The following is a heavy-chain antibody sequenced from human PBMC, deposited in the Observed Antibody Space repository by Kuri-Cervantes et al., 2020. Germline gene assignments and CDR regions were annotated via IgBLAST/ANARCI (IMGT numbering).Heavy chain of an antibody. Sequence: SETLSLTCAVYGGSFSGYYWSWIRQPPGKGLEWIGEINHSGSTNYNPSLKSRVTISVDKSKNQFSLKLSSVTAADTAVYYCARCEGWFDPWGQGTLVTVSS. CDR3: ARCEGWFDP. J-gene: IGHJ5*02. CDR2: INHSGST. CDR1: GGSFSGYY. V-gene: IGHV4-34*01.